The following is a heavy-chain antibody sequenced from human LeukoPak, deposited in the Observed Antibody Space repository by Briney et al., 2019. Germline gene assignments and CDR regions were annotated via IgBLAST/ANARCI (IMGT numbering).Heavy chain of an antibody. CDR1: GYTFTSYY. D-gene: IGHD3-10*01. V-gene: IGHV1-46*01. J-gene: IGHJ5*02. CDR2: INPSGGST. CDR3: ARDGRVVRGVIINNWFDP. Sequence: ASVKVSCKASGYTFTSYYMHWVRQAPGQGLEWMGIINPSGGSTSYAQKFQGRVTMTRDMSTSTVYMELSSLRSEDTAVYYCARDGRVVRGVIINNWFDPWGQGTLVTVSS.